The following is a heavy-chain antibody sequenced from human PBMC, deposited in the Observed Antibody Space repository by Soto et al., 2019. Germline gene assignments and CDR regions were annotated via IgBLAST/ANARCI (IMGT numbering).Heavy chain of an antibody. J-gene: IGHJ4*01. CDR3: VRKYPGTRPFDY. V-gene: IGHV3-23*01. CDR2: IGTDGNT. CDR1: GFTFNSYA. D-gene: IGHD2-2*01. Sequence: PGGSLRLSCAASGFTFNSYAMNWVRQAPGKGLARVSAIGTDGNTYYANSVKGRFTISRDNSRTTLYLQMSSLRVEDTALYYCVRKYPGTRPFDYWGQGTLVTVSS.